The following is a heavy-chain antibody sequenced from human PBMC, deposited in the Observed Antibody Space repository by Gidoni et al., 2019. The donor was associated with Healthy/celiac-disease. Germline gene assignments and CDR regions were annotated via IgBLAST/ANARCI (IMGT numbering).Heavy chain of an antibody. CDR3: ARDRTVTTASYYYYYYGMDV. CDR2: ISSNGGST. Sequence: EVQLGESGGGLVQPVGSLGLSCSALGFTFSSYSMHWVRQAPGKGLEYVSAISSNGGSTYYANSVKGRFTISRDNSKNTLYLQMGSLRAEDMAVYYCARDRTVTTASYYYYYYGMDVWGQGTTVTVSS. D-gene: IGHD4-17*01. J-gene: IGHJ6*02. V-gene: IGHV3-64*01. CDR1: GFTFSSYS.